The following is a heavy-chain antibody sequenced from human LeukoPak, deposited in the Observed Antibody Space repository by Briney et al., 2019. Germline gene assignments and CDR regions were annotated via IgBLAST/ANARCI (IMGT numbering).Heavy chain of an antibody. J-gene: IGHJ5*02. D-gene: IGHD6-6*01. V-gene: IGHV4-4*07. CDR3: ARGRYSSSLDWFDP. CDR1: GGSISSYY. CDR2: IYTSGST. Sequence: SETLSLTCTVSGGSISSYYWSWIRQPAGKGLEWIGRIYTSGSTNYNPSLKSRVTMSVDTSKNQFSLKLSSVTAADTAVYYCARGRYSSSLDWFDPWGQGTLVTVSS.